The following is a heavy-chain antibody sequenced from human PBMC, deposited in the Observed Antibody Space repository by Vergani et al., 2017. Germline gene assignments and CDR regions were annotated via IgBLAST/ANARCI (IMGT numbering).Heavy chain of an antibody. D-gene: IGHD5-12*01. CDR3: ARVGRTYPSGYDGWPVGIRYYYGMDV. J-gene: IGHJ6*02. CDR2: IYYSGST. CDR1: GGSISSYY. V-gene: IGHV4-59*01. Sequence: QVQLQESGPGLVKPSETLSLTCTVSGGSISSYYWSWIRQPPGKGLEWIGYIYYSGSTNYNPSLKSRVTISVDTSKNQFSLKLSSVTAADTAGYYCARVGRTYPSGYDGWPVGIRYYYGMDVWGQGTTVTVSS.